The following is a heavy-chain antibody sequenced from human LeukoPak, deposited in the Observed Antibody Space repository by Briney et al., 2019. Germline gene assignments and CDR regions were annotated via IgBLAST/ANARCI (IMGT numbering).Heavy chain of an antibody. CDR2: IYYSGST. Sequence: PSETLSLTCTVSGGSISSSSYYWGWIRQPPGKGLEWIGSIYYSGSTYYNPSLKSRVTISVDTSKNQFSLKLSSVTAADTAVYYCARGNVVMPPHPMYYFDYWGQGTLVTVSS. CDR3: ARGNVVMPPHPMYYFDY. V-gene: IGHV4-39*01. D-gene: IGHD1-1*01. CDR1: GGSISSSSYY. J-gene: IGHJ4*02.